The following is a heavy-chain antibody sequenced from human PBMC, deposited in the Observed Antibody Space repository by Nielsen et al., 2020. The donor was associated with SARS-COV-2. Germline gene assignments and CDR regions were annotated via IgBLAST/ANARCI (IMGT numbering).Heavy chain of an antibody. Sequence: WIRQPPGKGLEWIADIYYSGSTNYNPSLKSRVTISVDTSKNQFSLKLNSVTAADTAVYYCARGFKEYYYDSSGYYTGNWFDPWGQGTLVTVSS. J-gene: IGHJ5*02. V-gene: IGHV4-59*01. CDR2: IYYSGST. D-gene: IGHD3-22*01. CDR3: ARGFKEYYYDSSGYYTGNWFDP.